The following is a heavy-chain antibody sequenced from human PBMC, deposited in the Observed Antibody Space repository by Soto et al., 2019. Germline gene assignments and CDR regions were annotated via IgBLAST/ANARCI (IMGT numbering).Heavy chain of an antibody. V-gene: IGHV1-2*04. CDR2: INPHSGGT. J-gene: IGHJ4*02. D-gene: IGHD2-21*02. CDR1: GYTFTGYF. Sequence: QVQLVQSGAEVKKPGASVKVSCKASGYTFTGYFMHWVRQAPGQGLEYMGWINPHSGGTNYAQKFQGWVTMTRDTSINTAYMELSRLKSDDTAVYYCTRGTEFDYWGQGTLVTVSS. CDR3: TRGTEFDY.